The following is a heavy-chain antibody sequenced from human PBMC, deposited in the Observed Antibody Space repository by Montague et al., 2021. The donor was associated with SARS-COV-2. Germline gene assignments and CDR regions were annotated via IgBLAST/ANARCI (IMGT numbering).Heavy chain of an antibody. CDR1: GGSISSGGYY. Sequence: TLSLTCTVSGGSISSGGYYWSWIRQHPGKGLEWIGYIYYSGSTYYNPSLKSRVTISVDTSKNQFSLKLSSVTAADTAVYYCARVQGLTMVVVVIGAFDLWGQGTLVTVSS. D-gene: IGHD3-22*01. CDR3: ARVQGLTMVVVVIGAFDL. CDR2: IYYSGST. V-gene: IGHV4-31*03. J-gene: IGHJ3*01.